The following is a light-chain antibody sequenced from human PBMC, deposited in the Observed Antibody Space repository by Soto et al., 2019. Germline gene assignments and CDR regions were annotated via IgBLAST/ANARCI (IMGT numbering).Light chain of an antibody. J-gene: IGKJ5*01. CDR3: QQYNNWPSIT. CDR2: GAS. V-gene: IGKV3-15*01. Sequence: EIVLTQSPATLSLSPGERATLSCRASQSVSNFLAWYQQKPGQAPRLLIYGASTRATGIPARFSGSGSGTEFTLTISSLQSEDFAVYYCQQYNNWPSITFGQGTRLAIK. CDR1: QSVSNF.